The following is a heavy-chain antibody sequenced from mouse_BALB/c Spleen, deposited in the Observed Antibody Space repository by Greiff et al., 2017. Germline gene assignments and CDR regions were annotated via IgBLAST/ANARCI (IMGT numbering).Heavy chain of an antibody. CDR1: GFTFSSYG. CDR2: INSNGGST. V-gene: IGHV5-6-3*01. CDR3: AREGFAY. Sequence: EVKLVESGGGLVQPGGSLKLSCAASGFTFSSYGMSWVRQTPDKRLELVATINSNGGSTYYPDSVKGRFTISRDNAKNTLYLQMSSLKSEDTAMYYCAREGFAYWGQGTLVTVSA. J-gene: IGHJ3*01.